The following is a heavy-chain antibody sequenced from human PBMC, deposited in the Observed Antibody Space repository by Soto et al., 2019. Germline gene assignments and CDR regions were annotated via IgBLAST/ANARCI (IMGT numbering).Heavy chain of an antibody. CDR2: INAGNGNT. J-gene: IGHJ4*02. D-gene: IGHD6-19*01. CDR3: ATDLLTAVAGEEGY. CDR1: GYTFTSYA. V-gene: IGHV1-3*01. Sequence: GASVKVSCKASGYTFTSYAMHWVRQAPGQRLEWMGWINAGNGNTKYSQKFQGRVTMTEDSSTDTAYLELSSLGSEDTAMYYCATDLLTAVAGEEGYWGQGTLVTVSS.